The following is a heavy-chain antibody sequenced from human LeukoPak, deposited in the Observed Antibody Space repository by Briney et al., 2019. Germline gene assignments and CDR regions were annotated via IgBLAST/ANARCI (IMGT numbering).Heavy chain of an antibody. CDR1: GYTITSYH. D-gene: IGHD1-26*01. CDR2: INPSGGST. Sequence: SVKVSCTASGYTITSYHMHWVRQAPGQGVEWMGIINPSGGSTSYAQKFQGRVTVTRDTSTSTVYMELSSLRSEDTAVYYCARELSPSGNYDCWGQGTLVTVSS. J-gene: IGHJ4*02. V-gene: IGHV1-46*01. CDR3: ARELSPSGNYDC.